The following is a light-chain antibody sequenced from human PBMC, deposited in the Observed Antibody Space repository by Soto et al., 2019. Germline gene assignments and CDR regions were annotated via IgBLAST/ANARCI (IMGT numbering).Light chain of an antibody. J-gene: IGKJ2*01. V-gene: IGKV1-5*03. CDR2: KAS. Sequence: DIPLTQSPSTLSASVGDRVTITCRASQSINSWLAWYQQRPGKAPKLLIYKASSLQSGVPSRFSGSGSGTEFTLTISRLQPDDVATYYCQQYNSYPHTFGQGTKLEIK. CDR3: QQYNSYPHT. CDR1: QSINSW.